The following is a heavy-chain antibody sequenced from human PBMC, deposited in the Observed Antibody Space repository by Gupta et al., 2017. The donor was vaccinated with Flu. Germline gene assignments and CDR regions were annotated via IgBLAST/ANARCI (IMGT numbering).Heavy chain of an antibody. J-gene: IGHJ4*02. D-gene: IGHD3-16*01. V-gene: IGHV7-4-1*01. CDR2: INTNTGNP. CDR1: FTSFA. CDR3: WRAGGDRN. Sequence: FTSFAMNWVRQAPGQGLEWMGWINTNTGNPTYAQGFTGRFEFSLDTSVNTAYLQIRGLRVDDTAVYYCWRAGGDRNWGQGTLVTVSS.